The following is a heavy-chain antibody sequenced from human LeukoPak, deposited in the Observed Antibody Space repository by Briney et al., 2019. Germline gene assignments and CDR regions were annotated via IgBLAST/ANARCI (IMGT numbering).Heavy chain of an antibody. CDR1: GGSFSGYY. CDR3: ARVGVVRGSPYYFDY. CDR2: INHSGST. V-gene: IGHV4-34*01. D-gene: IGHD3-10*01. J-gene: IGHJ4*02. Sequence: SETLSLTCAVYGGSFSGYYWSWIRQPPGKGLEWIGEINHSGSTNYNPSLKSRVTISVDTSKNQFSLKLSSVTAADAAVYYCARVGVVRGSPYYFDYWGQGTLVTVSS.